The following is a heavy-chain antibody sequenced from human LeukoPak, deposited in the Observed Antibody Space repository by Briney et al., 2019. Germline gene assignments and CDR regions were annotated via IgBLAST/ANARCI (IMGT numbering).Heavy chain of an antibody. Sequence: PGGSLRLSCAASGFTFSSYGMHWVRQAPGKGLEWVAVISYDGGNKYYADSVKGRFTISRDNSKNTLYLQMNSLRAEDTAVYYCAKLVDTAMVTSDYWGQGTLVTVSS. D-gene: IGHD5-18*01. CDR3: AKLVDTAMVTSDY. J-gene: IGHJ4*02. V-gene: IGHV3-30*18. CDR2: ISYDGGNK. CDR1: GFTFSSYG.